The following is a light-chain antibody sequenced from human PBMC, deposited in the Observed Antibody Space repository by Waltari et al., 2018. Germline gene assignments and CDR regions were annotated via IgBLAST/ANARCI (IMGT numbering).Light chain of an antibody. J-gene: IGKJ4*01. CDR3: QQRRDWPLT. CDR1: QSVTNY. Sequence: EIVLTQSPAILFLSPGERASLSCRASQSVTNYLAWYQQKPGQAPRLLIYYTSNRATGIPARFSGSCFGTDFTLTISSLEPEDFAVYYCQQRRDWPLTFGGGTKVEIK. CDR2: YTS. V-gene: IGKV3-11*01.